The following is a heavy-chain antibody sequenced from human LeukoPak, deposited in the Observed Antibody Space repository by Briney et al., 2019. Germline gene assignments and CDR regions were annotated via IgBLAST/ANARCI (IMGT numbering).Heavy chain of an antibody. V-gene: IGHV1-2*06. CDR2: IHPNSGNT. CDR1: GYTFTGYY. Sequence: ASVKVSCKASGYTFTGYYMNWVRQAPGQGLEGMGRIHPNSGNTKYAQKFQGRVTMTRDTSISTAYLELSRLTSDDTAVYYCARDEDVGDCTTTSCGWFDPWGQGTLVTVSS. D-gene: IGHD2-2*01. J-gene: IGHJ5*02. CDR3: ARDEDVGDCTTTSCGWFDP.